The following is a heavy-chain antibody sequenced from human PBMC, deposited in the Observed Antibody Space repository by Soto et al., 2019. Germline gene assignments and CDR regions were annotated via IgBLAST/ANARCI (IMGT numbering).Heavy chain of an antibody. Sequence: EVQLVESGGGLIQPGGSLRLSCAASGFTFSTSEMYWVRQDPGKGLEWVSYIHPSGQPIFYADSVKGRFTISRDNAKNSLYLQISSLRAEDSAVYYCARRASRWGQGTMVTVSA. V-gene: IGHV3-48*03. J-gene: IGHJ3*01. CDR2: IHPSGQPI. D-gene: IGHD1-26*01. CDR3: ARRASR. CDR1: GFTFSTSE.